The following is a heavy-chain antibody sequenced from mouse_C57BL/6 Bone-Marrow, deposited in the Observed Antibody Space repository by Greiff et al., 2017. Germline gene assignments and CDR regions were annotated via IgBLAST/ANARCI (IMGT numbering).Heavy chain of an antibody. CDR1: GFNIKDDY. CDR2: IDPENGDT. V-gene: IGHV14-4*01. Sequence: VQLKESGAELVRPGASVKLSCTASGFNIKDDYMHWVKQRPEQGLEWIGWIDPENGDTEYASKFQGKAIITVDTSSNTAYLQLSSLTSEDTAVYYCTRIAYWGQGTLVTVSA. J-gene: IGHJ3*01. CDR3: TRIAY.